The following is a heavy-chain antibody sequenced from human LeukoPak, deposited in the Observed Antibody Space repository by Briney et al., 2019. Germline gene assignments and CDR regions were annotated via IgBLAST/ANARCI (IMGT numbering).Heavy chain of an antibody. CDR2: ISGSGGST. V-gene: IGHV3-23*01. CDR1: GFTFSSYA. Sequence: GGSLRLSCAASGFTFSSYAMSWVRQALGKGLEWVSAISGSGGSTYYADSVKGRFTISRDNSKNTLYLQMNSLRAEDTAVYYCAKAHLPDYYDSSGYLYYFDYWGQGTLVTVSS. D-gene: IGHD3-22*01. CDR3: AKAHLPDYYDSSGYLYYFDY. J-gene: IGHJ4*02.